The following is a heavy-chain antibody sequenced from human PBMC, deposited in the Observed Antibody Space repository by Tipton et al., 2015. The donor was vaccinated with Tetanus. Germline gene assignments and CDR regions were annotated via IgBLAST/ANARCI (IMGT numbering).Heavy chain of an antibody. CDR2: INHSGST. V-gene: IGHV4-34*01. CDR1: GGSFSGYY. J-gene: IGHJ4*02. Sequence: LRLSCAVYGGSFSGYYWSWIRQPPGKGLEWIGEINHSGSTNYNPSLKSRVTISVDTSKTQFSLKLSSVTAADTAVYYCARGNIFDYWGQGTLVTVSS. CDR3: ARGNIFDY.